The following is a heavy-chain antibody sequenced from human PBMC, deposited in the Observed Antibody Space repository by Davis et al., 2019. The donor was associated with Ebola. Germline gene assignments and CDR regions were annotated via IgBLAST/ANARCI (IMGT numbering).Heavy chain of an antibody. CDR3: TSTTNLIDY. J-gene: IGHJ4*02. CDR1: GFTFSSYE. Sequence: GESLKISCAASGFTFSSYEMNWVRQAPGKGLEWVSYISSSGSTIYYADSVKGRFTISRDNSKNTLYLQMNSLRAEDTAVYYCTSTTNLIDYWGQGTLVTVSS. D-gene: IGHD1-26*01. V-gene: IGHV3-48*03. CDR2: ISSSGSTI.